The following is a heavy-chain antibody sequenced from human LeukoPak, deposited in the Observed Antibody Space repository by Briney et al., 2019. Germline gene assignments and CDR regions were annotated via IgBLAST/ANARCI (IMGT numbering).Heavy chain of an antibody. CDR2: INPSGGST. CDR1: GYTFTIYY. V-gene: IGHV1-46*01. CDR3: ARELSGGNWFDP. D-gene: IGHD2-15*01. Sequence: GASVKVSCKASGYTFTIYYIHWVRQAPGQGLEWMGLINPSGGSTNYAQKFQGRVTMTRDTSTSTVYMELSSLRSEDTAVYYCARELSGGNWFDPWGQGTLVTVSS. J-gene: IGHJ5*02.